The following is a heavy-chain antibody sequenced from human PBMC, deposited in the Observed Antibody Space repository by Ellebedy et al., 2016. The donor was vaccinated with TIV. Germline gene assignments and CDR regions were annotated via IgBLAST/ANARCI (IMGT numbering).Heavy chain of an antibody. CDR3: ARGLLWFGGDYYGMDV. Sequence: ASVKVSCXASGYTFTGYYMHWVRQAPGQGLEWMGWINPNSGGTNYAQKLQGRVTMTTDTSTSTAYMELRSLRSDDTAVYYCARGLLWFGGDYYGMDVWGQGTTVTVSS. V-gene: IGHV1-2*02. CDR1: GYTFTGYY. CDR2: INPNSGGT. J-gene: IGHJ6*02. D-gene: IGHD3-10*01.